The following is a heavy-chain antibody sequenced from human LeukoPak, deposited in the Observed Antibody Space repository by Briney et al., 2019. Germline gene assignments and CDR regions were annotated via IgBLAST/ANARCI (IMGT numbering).Heavy chain of an antibody. Sequence: KPSETLSLTCAVYGGSFSGYYWSWIPQPPGKGLEWIGEINHSGSTNYNPSLKSRVTISVDTSKNQFSLKLSSVTAADTAVYYCARGSGSWWANWFDPWGQGTLVTVSS. J-gene: IGHJ5*02. CDR2: INHSGST. D-gene: IGHD6-13*01. CDR1: GGSFSGYY. V-gene: IGHV4-34*01. CDR3: ARGSGSWWANWFDP.